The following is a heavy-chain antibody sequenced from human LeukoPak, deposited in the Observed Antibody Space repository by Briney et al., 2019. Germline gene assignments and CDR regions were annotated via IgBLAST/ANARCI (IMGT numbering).Heavy chain of an antibody. Sequence: GGSLRLSCAASGFTFSTYPVNWVRQAPGKGLEWVSYISGISTTRYYADPVKGRFTISRDNAKNTLYLQMNSLRAEDTAVYYCATYGSGSYYLDYWGQGTLVTVSS. V-gene: IGHV3-48*04. CDR3: ATYGSGSYYLDY. CDR2: ISGISTTR. D-gene: IGHD3-10*01. CDR1: GFTFSTYP. J-gene: IGHJ4*02.